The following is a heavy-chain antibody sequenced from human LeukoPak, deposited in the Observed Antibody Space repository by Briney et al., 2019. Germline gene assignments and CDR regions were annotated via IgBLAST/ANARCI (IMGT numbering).Heavy chain of an antibody. D-gene: IGHD3-9*01. Sequence: KPSETLSLTCAVDGGSFSGYYWSWIRQPPGRGLEWIGEINHSGSTNYNPSLKSRVTISVDTSKNQFSLKLSSVTAADTAVYYCARGELRYFDWLLRGTYFDYWGQGTLVTVSS. J-gene: IGHJ4*02. V-gene: IGHV4-34*01. CDR1: GGSFSGYY. CDR2: INHSGST. CDR3: ARGELRYFDWLLRGTYFDY.